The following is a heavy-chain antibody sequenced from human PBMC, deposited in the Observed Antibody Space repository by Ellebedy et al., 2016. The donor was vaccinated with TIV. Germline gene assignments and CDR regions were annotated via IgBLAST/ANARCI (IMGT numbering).Heavy chain of an antibody. CDR2: VYSDETTT. CDR1: GFSFGSYW. Sequence: GGSLRLSCAASGFSFGSYWMHWVRQVPGKGLLWVSRVYSDETTTLYADSVKGRFTISRDNAKNTLYLQMNSLRAEDTAVYYCARGNYDSRGYYSAPLGYWGQGTLVTVSS. D-gene: IGHD3-22*01. V-gene: IGHV3-74*01. CDR3: ARGNYDSRGYYSAPLGY. J-gene: IGHJ4*02.